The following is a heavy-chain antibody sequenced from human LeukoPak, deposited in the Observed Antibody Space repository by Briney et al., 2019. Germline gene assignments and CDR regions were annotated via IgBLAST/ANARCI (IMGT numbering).Heavy chain of an antibody. CDR1: GFPFSGYG. V-gene: IGHV3-30*03. CDR3: ATEYDNLDDYFDY. Sequence: GGSLRLSCTASGFPFSGYGMHWVRQAPGKGPEWVAAISSDGSKKDYADSVRGRFSISRDKSKNTLYLQMNSLRPEDTAVYYCATEYDNLDDYFDYWGQGTLVIVSS. D-gene: IGHD1-1*01. J-gene: IGHJ4*02. CDR2: ISSDGSKK.